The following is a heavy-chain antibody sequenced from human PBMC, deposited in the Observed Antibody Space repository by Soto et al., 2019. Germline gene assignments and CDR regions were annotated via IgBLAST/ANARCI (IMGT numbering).Heavy chain of an antibody. D-gene: IGHD1-26*01. CDR2: ISYDGSNK. Sequence: GGSLRLSCAASGFTFSSYAMHWVRQAPGKGLEWVAVISYDGSNKYYADSVKGRFTISRDNSKNTLYLQMNSLRAEDTAVYYCASSRSGSYFLFDYWGQGTLVTAPQ. CDR3: ASSRSGSYFLFDY. CDR1: GFTFSSYA. V-gene: IGHV3-30-3*01. J-gene: IGHJ4*02.